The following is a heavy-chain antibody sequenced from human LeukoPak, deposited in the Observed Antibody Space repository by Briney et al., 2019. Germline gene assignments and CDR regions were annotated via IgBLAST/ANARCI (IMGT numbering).Heavy chain of an antibody. V-gene: IGHV1-2*02. CDR3: ARGLGYYDSSGYYYVDYYYYYMDV. D-gene: IGHD3-22*01. CDR2: INPNSGGT. CDR1: GYTFTGYY. Sequence: GASVKVSCKASGYTFTGYYMHWVRQAPGQGLEWMGWINPNSGGTNYAQKFQGRVTMTRDTSISTAYMELSRLRSDDTAVYYCARGLGYYDSSGYYYVDYYYYYMDVWGIGTTVTVSS. J-gene: IGHJ6*03.